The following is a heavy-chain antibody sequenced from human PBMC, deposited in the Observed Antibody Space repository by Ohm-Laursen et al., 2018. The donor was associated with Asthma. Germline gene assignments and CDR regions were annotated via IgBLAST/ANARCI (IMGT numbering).Heavy chain of an antibody. CDR2: IHWDDTK. J-gene: IGHJ4*02. V-gene: IGHV2-5*02. D-gene: IGHD7-27*01. Sequence: TQTLTLTSTLSGFSLRTKDVAVGWIRQPPGKALERLALIHWDDTKRYSQSLNNRLTIIKDASKNQDGLIMTDMDPVDTGTYYCAHDSNWVIDYWGQGTLVTVSS. CDR1: GFSLRTKDVA. CDR3: AHDSNWVIDY.